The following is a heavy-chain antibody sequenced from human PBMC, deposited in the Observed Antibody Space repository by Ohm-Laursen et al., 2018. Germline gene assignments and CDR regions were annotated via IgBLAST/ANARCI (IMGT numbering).Heavy chain of an antibody. CDR2: ISYDGSNK. CDR1: GFTFSSYG. V-gene: IGHV3-30*18. J-gene: IGHJ6*02. Sequence: SLRLSCAASGFTFSSYGMHWVRQAPGKGLEWVAVISYDGSNKYYADSVKGRFTISRDNAKNSLYLQMNSLRAEDTALYYCAKDGRSGALGYYYGMDVWGQGTTVTVSS. D-gene: IGHD1-26*01. CDR3: AKDGRSGALGYYYGMDV.